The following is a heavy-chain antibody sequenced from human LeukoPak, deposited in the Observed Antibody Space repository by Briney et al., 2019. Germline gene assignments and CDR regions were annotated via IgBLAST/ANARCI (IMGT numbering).Heavy chain of an antibody. J-gene: IGHJ4*02. D-gene: IGHD3-10*01. CDR1: GGSFSGYY. Sequence: SETLSLTCAVYGGSFSGYYWSWIRQPPGKGLEWIGEINHSGSTNYNPSLRSRVTISVDTSKNQFSLKLSSVTAADTAVYYCARGGKRGLTMVRGVMTRFDYWGQGTLVTVSS. V-gene: IGHV4-34*01. CDR2: INHSGST. CDR3: ARGGKRGLTMVRGVMTRFDY.